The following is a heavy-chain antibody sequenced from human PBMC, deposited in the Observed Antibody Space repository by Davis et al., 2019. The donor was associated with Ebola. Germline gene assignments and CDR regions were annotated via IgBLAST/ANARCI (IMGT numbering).Heavy chain of an antibody. Sequence: SETLSLTCTVSGGSISSTTYFWGWIRQPPGKGLEWMGTIYYSGSTYYNPSLRNRITISVDTSNNQFSLKLSSVTAADTAVYYCARQTSGIDLSFPPDPDYFQHWGQGTLITVSS. V-gene: IGHV4-39*01. CDR1: GGSISSTTYF. CDR2: IYYSGST. D-gene: IGHD5-12*01. J-gene: IGHJ1*01. CDR3: ARQTSGIDLSFPPDPDYFQH.